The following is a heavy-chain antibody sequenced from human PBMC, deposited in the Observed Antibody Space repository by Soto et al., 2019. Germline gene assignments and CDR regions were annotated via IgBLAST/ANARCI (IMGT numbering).Heavy chain of an antibody. CDR2: IDPSDSYT. Sequence: XESLNISCRGSGYSFTSCWISWVRQMPGKGLEWMGRIDPSDSYTNYSPSFQGHVTISADKSISTAYLQWSSLKASDTAMYYCARGYCSSTSCYPNWFDHWGQGTLVTVSS. J-gene: IGHJ5*02. CDR1: GYSFTSCW. D-gene: IGHD2-2*01. V-gene: IGHV5-10-1*01. CDR3: ARGYCSSTSCYPNWFDH.